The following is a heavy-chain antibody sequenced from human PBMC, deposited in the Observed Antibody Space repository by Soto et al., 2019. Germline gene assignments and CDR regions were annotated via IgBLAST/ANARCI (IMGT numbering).Heavy chain of an antibody. Sequence: PSETLSLTCTVSGGSISSGDYYWSWIRQPPGKGLEWIGYIYYSGSTYYNPSLKSRVTISVDTSKNQFSLKLSSVTAADTAVYYCARDLGGGYQVFLPYGMDVWGQGTTVTVSS. D-gene: IGHD3-22*01. J-gene: IGHJ6*02. CDR3: ARDLGGGYQVFLPYGMDV. CDR1: GGSISSGDYY. CDR2: IYYSGST. V-gene: IGHV4-30-4*01.